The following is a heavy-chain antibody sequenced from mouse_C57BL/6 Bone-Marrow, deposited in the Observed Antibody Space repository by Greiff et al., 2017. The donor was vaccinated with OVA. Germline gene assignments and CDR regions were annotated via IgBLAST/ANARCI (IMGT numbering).Heavy chain of an antibody. J-gene: IGHJ4*01. D-gene: IGHD3-2*02. CDR2: FYPGSGSI. CDR1: GYTFTEYT. V-gene: IGHV1-62-2*01. Sequence: VQLVESGAELVKPGASVKLSCKASGYTFTEYTIHWVKQRSGQGLEWIGWFYPGSGSIKYNEKFKDKATLTADKSSSTVYMELSRLTSEDSAVYFWARDPYSSGDGNAMDYWGQGTSVTVSS. CDR3: ARDPYSSGDGNAMDY.